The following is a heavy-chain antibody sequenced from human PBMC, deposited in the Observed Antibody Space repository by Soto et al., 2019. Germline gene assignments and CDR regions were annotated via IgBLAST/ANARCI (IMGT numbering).Heavy chain of an antibody. D-gene: IGHD5-12*01. V-gene: IGHV4-61*01. J-gene: IGHJ4*02. CDR2: IYYSVTT. Sequence: SETLSLSCNVSGDAVSSGSYYWTWVLHPPGKGLEWIGNIYYSVTTNYNPSLQNRVTISIDTSKNQYSVKLTSVTAADAALDYCARDLRGYSRALDHGGQGTQVTVSS. CDR3: ARDLRGYSRALDH. CDR1: GDAVSSGSYY.